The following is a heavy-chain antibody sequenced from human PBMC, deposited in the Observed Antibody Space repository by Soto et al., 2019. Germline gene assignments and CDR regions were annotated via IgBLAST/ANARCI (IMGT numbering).Heavy chain of an antibody. CDR1: GGSISSSSYY. D-gene: IGHD2-2*01. CDR3: ARPVVQAAMHSNYYYYGMDV. J-gene: IGHJ6*02. V-gene: IGHV4-39*01. CDR2: IYYSGST. Sequence: SETLSLICTVSGGSISSSSYYWGWIRQPPGKGLEWIGSIYYSGSTYYNPSLKSRVTISVDTSKNQFSLKLSSVTAADTAVYYCARPVVQAAMHSNYYYYGMDVWGQGTTVTVSS.